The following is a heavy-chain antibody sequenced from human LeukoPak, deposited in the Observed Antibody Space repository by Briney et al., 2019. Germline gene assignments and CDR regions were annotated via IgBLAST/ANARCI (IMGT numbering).Heavy chain of an antibody. Sequence: SETLSLTCTVSGVSISSYYWSWIRQPPGKGLEWIGYIYYSGSTNYNPSLKSRVTMSVDTSKNQFSLKLSSVTAADTAVYYCARVVGVLWLDYMDVWGKGTTVTISS. CDR2: IYYSGST. D-gene: IGHD3-10*01. J-gene: IGHJ6*03. V-gene: IGHV4-59*12. CDR1: GVSISSYY. CDR3: ARVVGVLWLDYMDV.